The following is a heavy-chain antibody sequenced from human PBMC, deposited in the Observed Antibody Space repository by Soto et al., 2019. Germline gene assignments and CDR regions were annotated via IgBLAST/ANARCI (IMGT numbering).Heavy chain of an antibody. V-gene: IGHV4-59*01. Sequence: SETLSLTCTVSGGSISSYYWSWIRQPPGKGLEWIGYIYYSGSTNYNPSLKSRVTISVDTSKNQFSLKLSSVTAADTAVYYCARVFLCSSSSCGWFDPWGQGTLVTVSS. CDR1: GGSISSYY. CDR2: IYYSGST. D-gene: IGHD6-6*01. CDR3: ARVFLCSSSSCGWFDP. J-gene: IGHJ5*02.